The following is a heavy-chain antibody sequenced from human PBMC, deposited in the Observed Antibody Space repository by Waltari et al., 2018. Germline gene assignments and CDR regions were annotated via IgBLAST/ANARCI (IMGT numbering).Heavy chain of an antibody. CDR3: ASKQWLVRGPLDY. V-gene: IGHV3-30-3*01. Sequence: QVQLVESGGGVVQPGRSLRLSCAASGFTFSSYAMPWVLQAPGKGLEWVAVISYDGSNKYYADSVKGRFTISRDNSKNTLYLQMNSLRAEDTAVYYCASKQWLVRGPLDYWGQGTLVTVSS. J-gene: IGHJ4*02. CDR1: GFTFSSYA. D-gene: IGHD6-19*01. CDR2: ISYDGSNK.